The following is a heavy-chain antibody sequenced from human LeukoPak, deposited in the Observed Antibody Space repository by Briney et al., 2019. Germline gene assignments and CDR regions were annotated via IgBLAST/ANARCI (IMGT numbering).Heavy chain of an antibody. CDR1: GFTFSGYG. CDR2: IWYDGSNK. J-gene: IGHJ4*02. V-gene: IGHV3-33*01. D-gene: IGHD2-2*01. CDR3: ARTGYCSSISCPGLDY. Sequence: GGSLRLSCAASGFTFSGYGMHWVRQAPGKGLEWVAVIWYDGSNKYYADSVKGRFTISRDNSKNTLYLQTNSLRAEDTAVYYCARTGYCSSISCPGLDYWGQGTLVTVSS.